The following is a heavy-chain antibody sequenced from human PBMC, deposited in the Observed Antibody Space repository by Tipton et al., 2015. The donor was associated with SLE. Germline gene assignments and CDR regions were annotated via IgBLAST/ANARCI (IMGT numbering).Heavy chain of an antibody. CDR1: GGTFSSYA. J-gene: IGHJ4*02. D-gene: IGHD3-22*01. Sequence: QLVQSGAEVKKPGSSVKVPCKASGGTFSSYAISWVRQAPGQGLEWMGRIIPILGIANYAQKFQGRVTITADKSTSTAYMELSSLRSDDTAVYYCARDLGYYYDSSGSPFDYWGQGTLVTVSS. V-gene: IGHV1-69*09. CDR2: IIPILGIA. CDR3: ARDLGYYYDSSGSPFDY.